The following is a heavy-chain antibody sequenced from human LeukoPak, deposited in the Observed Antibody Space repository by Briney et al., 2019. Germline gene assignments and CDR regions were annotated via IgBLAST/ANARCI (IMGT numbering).Heavy chain of an antibody. CDR3: ARIRDGYNDAYDI. J-gene: IGHJ3*02. D-gene: IGHD5-24*01. V-gene: IGHV1-46*01. CDR1: GYTFTGYY. Sequence: GASVKVSCKASGYTFTGYYMHWVRQAPGQGLEWMGIINPSGGSTIYAQKFQGRVTMTRDTSTSTVYMGLSSLRSEDTAVYYCARIRDGYNDAYDIWGQGTMVTVSS. CDR2: INPSGGST.